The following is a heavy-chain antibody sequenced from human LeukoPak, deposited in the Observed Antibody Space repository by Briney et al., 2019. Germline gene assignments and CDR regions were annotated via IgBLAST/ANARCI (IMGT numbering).Heavy chain of an antibody. J-gene: IGHJ5*02. CDR1: GFTFSSYA. D-gene: IGHD6-19*01. V-gene: IGHV3-23*01. CDR2: ISGSGGST. Sequence: GGSLRLSCAASGFTFSSYAMSWVRQAPGKGLERVSAISGSGGSTYYADSVKGRFTISRDNSKNTLYLRMNSLRAEDTAVYYCAKGGGQWPYNWFDPWGQGTLVTVSS. CDR3: AKGGGQWPYNWFDP.